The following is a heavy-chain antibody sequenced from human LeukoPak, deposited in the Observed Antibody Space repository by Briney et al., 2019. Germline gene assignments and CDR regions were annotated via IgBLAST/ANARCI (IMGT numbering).Heavy chain of an antibody. CDR3: ARDLGDPSDY. J-gene: IGHJ4*02. CDR1: GGSISSGGYS. V-gene: IGHV4-30-2*01. Sequence: PSQTLSLTCAVSGGSISSGGYSWSWIRQPPGKGLEWIGYIYHSGSTYYNPSLKSRVTISVDRSKNQFCLKLSSVTAADTAVYYCARDLGDPSDYWGQGTLVTVSS. D-gene: IGHD3-10*01. CDR2: IYHSGST.